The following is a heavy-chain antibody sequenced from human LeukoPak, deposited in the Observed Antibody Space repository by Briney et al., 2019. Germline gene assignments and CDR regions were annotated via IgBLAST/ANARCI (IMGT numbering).Heavy chain of an antibody. D-gene: IGHD3-3*01. J-gene: IGHJ4*02. CDR2: ISGSGGSP. CDR1: GFTFSTYA. V-gene: IGHV3-23*01. Sequence: PGGSLRLSCAASGFTFSTYAMSWVRQAPGKGLEWVSVISGSGGSPYYADSVKGRFTISRDNSKNTLYLQMNSLRAEDMGVYYCARETSSYNDHWGQGALVTVSS. CDR3: ARETSSYNDH.